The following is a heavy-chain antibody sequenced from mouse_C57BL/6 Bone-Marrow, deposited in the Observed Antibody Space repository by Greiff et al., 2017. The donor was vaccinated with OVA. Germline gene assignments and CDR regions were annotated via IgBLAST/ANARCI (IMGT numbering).Heavy chain of an antibody. Sequence: EVKLVESGGGLVQPGGSLKLSCAASGFTFSDYGMAWVRQAPRKGPEWVAFISNLAYSIYYADTVTGRFTISRENAKNTLYLEMSSLRSEDTAMYYCARHGDYWGQGTSVTVSS. J-gene: IGHJ4*01. V-gene: IGHV5-15*01. CDR1: GFTFSDYG. CDR2: ISNLAYSI. CDR3: ARHGDY.